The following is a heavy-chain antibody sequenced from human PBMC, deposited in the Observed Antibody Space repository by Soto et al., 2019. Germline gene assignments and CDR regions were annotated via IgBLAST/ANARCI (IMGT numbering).Heavy chain of an antibody. V-gene: IGHV3-33*01. CDR2: IWYDGSNK. D-gene: IGHD1-1*01. CDR3: AREFGTDDAFDI. CDR1: GFTFSSYG. J-gene: IGHJ3*02. Sequence: QVQLVESGGGVVQPGRSLRLSCAASGFTFSSYGMHWVRQAPGKGLEWVAVIWYDGSNKYYADSVKGRFTISRDNSKNTLYLQMNSLRAEDTAVYYCAREFGTDDAFDIWGHGTMVTVSS.